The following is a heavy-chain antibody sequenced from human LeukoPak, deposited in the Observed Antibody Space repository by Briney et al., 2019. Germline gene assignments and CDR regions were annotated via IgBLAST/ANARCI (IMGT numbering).Heavy chain of an antibody. J-gene: IGHJ4*02. Sequence: SETLSLTCTVSAGSISSYYWSWIRQPAGKGLEWIGRIYTSGSTNYNPSLKSRVTMSVDTSKNQFSLKLSSVTAADTAVYYCARAPATHYYDSSGSFDYWGQGTLVTVSS. V-gene: IGHV4-4*07. CDR3: ARAPATHYYDSSGSFDY. D-gene: IGHD3-22*01. CDR2: IYTSGST. CDR1: AGSISSYY.